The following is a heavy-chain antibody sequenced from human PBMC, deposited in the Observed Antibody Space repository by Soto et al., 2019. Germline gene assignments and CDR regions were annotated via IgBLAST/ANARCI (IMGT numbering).Heavy chain of an antibody. J-gene: IGHJ3*02. CDR3: AAETAGTDAFDI. CDR1: GFTFTSSP. CDR2: IVVGSGNT. Sequence: SVKVSCKASGFTFTSSPVQRLRQARGQRLEWIGWIVVGSGNTNYAQKFQERVTITRDMSTSTAHMELSGLRSEDTAVYYCAAETAGTDAFDIWGQGTMVTVSS. D-gene: IGHD6-19*01. V-gene: IGHV1-58*01.